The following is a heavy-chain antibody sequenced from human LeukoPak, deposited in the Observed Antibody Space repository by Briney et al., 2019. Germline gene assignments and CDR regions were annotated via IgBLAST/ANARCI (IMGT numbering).Heavy chain of an antibody. CDR3: ARENSSSSPPYYFDY. J-gene: IGHJ4*02. V-gene: IGHV4-34*01. Sequence: KPSETLSLTCAVYGGSFSGYYWSWIRQPPGKGLEWIGEINHSGSTNYNPSLKSRVTISVDTSKNQFSLKLSSVTAADTAVYYCARENSSSSPPYYFDYWGQGTLVTVSS. CDR1: GGSFSGYY. D-gene: IGHD6-6*01. CDR2: INHSGST.